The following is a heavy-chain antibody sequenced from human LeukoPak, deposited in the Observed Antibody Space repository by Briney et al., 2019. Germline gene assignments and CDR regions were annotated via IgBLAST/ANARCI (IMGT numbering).Heavy chain of an antibody. Sequence: GESLRLSCAASGFTFSTYWMHWVRQAPGKGLVWVARINTDGSSTLYADSVKGRFTISRDNAKSTLYLQMDSLRPEDTAVYYCARVDPTGDGYNCFDSWGQGTLVTVSS. CDR1: GFTFSTYW. D-gene: IGHD5-24*01. V-gene: IGHV3-74*01. CDR2: INTDGSST. CDR3: ARVDPTGDGYNCFDS. J-gene: IGHJ4*02.